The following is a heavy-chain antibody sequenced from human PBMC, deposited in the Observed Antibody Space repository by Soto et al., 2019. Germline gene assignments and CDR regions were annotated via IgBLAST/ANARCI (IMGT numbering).Heavy chain of an antibody. CDR1: GFTFSTYG. CDR3: AKEYGSSWIDH. V-gene: IGHV3-30*18. J-gene: IGHJ4*02. Sequence: HLGGSLRHSCAASGFTFSTYGMPWVRQAPGKGLERVAAMSYDGNKQQHVDSVKGRFKITRDNSRNTLFLQFNSLRDEDTAVYYCAKEYGSSWIDHWCPGT. CDR2: MSYDGNKQ. D-gene: IGHD6-13*01.